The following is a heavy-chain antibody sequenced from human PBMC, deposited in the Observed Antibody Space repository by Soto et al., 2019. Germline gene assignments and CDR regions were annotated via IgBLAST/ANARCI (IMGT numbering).Heavy chain of an antibody. CDR1: ELTFRSYS. Sequence: PGGSLRLSCAASELTFRSYSMNWVRQAPGKGLEWVSGISWNSGSIGYADSVKGRFTISRDNAKNSLYLQMNSLRAEDTALYYCAKAAWDSSGWYPYYFDYWGQGTLVTVSS. CDR3: AKAAWDSSGWYPYYFDY. CDR2: ISWNSGSI. J-gene: IGHJ4*02. V-gene: IGHV3-9*01. D-gene: IGHD6-19*01.